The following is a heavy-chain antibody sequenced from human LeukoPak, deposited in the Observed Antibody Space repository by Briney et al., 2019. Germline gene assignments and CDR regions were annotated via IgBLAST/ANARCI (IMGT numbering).Heavy chain of an antibody. D-gene: IGHD6-13*01. V-gene: IGHV3-21*01. CDR1: GFTFSSYS. CDR3: ARDGSSYAFDI. Sequence: GGSLRLSCAASGFTFSSYSMNWVRQAPGKGLEWVSSISSSSSYIYYADSVKGRFTISRDKAKNSLYLQMNSLRAEDTAVYYCARDGSSYAFDIWGQGTMVTVSS. CDR2: ISSSSSYI. J-gene: IGHJ3*02.